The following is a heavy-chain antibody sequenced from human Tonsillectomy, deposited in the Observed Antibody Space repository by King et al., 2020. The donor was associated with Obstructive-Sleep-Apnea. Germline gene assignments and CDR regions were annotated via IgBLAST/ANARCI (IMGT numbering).Heavy chain of an antibody. V-gene: IGHV2-5*02. D-gene: IGHD3-3*01. J-gene: IGHJ4*02. CDR2: IYWDDDK. CDR3: ARDITVFGVIDFLDF. CDR1: GFSLNASGIG. Sequence: QFTLKESGPTLVKPTQTLTLTCTFSGFSLNASGIGVGWIRQPPGKALEWLTLIYWDDDKRYNPSLKNRLTVTRDTSRNQVVLTMTNMEPVDTGTYYCARDITVFGVIDFLDFWGQGTLVTVSS.